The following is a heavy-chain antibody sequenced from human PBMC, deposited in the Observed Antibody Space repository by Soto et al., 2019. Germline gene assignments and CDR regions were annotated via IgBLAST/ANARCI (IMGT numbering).Heavy chain of an antibody. V-gene: IGHV3-13*01. CDR2: IGTAGDT. CDR3: ARDQWQLVVIYYYYYGMDV. CDR1: GFTFSSYD. Sequence: EVQLVESGGGLVQPGGSLRLSCAASGFTFSSYDMHWVRQATGKGLEWVSAIGTAGDTYYPGSVKGRFTISRENAKNSLYLQMNSLRAEDTAVYYCARDQWQLVVIYYYYYGMDVWGQGTTVTVSS. J-gene: IGHJ6*02. D-gene: IGHD6-6*01.